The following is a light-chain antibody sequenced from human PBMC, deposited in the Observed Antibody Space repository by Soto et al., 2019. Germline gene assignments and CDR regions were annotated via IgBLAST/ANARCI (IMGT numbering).Light chain of an antibody. CDR1: GTNYD. V-gene: IGLV1-40*01. J-gene: IGLJ1*01. CDR3: QSYDNSLSGYV. Sequence: QSVLTQPPSVSGAPGQRVTISCTLSGTNYDVHWYKQLPGSAPKVLIYGNSNRPSGVPDRFSGSKSGTSASLAITGLQAEAEADYYCQSYDNSLSGYVFGTGTKVTAL. CDR2: GNS.